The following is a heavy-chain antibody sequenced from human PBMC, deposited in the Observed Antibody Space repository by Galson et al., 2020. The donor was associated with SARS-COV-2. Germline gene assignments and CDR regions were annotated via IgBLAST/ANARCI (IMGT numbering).Heavy chain of an antibody. D-gene: IGHD7-27*01. CDR2: ITGTSIYT. V-gene: IGHV3-11*05. Sequence: KIGESLKISCAASGFSFSDYYMTWIRQAPGKGLEWLSYITGTSIYTNYASPVKGRFTISRDNDKNSLFLHMRSLRPDDTAVYYCARDPRLGNAYDIWGRGTMVTVSS. CDR3: ARDPRLGNAYDI. CDR1: GFSFSDYY. J-gene: IGHJ3*02.